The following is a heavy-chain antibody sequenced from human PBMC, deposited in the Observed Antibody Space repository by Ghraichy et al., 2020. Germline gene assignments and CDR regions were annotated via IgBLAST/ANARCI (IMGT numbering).Heavy chain of an antibody. V-gene: IGHV3-30*03. Sequence: GESLRLSCVASGFIFSNFAMHWVRQAPGKGLEWVAMISKDGSLIFYADSVKGRFTISRDTSKNTVFLQMTSLRADDTGVYYCARDQPFSSGLGYFDKWGQGTQVAVSS. D-gene: IGHD3-22*01. J-gene: IGHJ4*02. CDR2: ISKDGSLI. CDR1: GFIFSNFA. CDR3: ARDQPFSSGLGYFDK.